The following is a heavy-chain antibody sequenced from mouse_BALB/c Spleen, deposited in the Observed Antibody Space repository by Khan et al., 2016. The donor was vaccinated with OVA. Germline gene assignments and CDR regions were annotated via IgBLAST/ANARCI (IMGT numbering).Heavy chain of an antibody. CDR3: ALADYGSAWFAY. D-gene: IGHD1-1*01. Sequence: QVQLKESGPGLVAPSQSLSITCTVSGFSLTSYGVGWVRQPPGKGLEWMGVICGDGSTNYHSALIYRLSISTDDSKSHAFFILNSLQTDDTATDYYALADYGSAWFAYWGQGTLVTVSA. V-gene: IGHV2-3*01. J-gene: IGHJ3*01. CDR2: ICGDGST. CDR1: GFSLTSYG.